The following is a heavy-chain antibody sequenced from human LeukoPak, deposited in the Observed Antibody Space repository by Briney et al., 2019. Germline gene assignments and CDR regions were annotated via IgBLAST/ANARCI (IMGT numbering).Heavy chain of an antibody. CDR3: ARDLDYYDSSGYPIHYYYGMDV. V-gene: IGHV1-69*04. CDR1: GGTFSSYA. D-gene: IGHD3-22*01. Sequence: SVKVSCKASGGTFSSYAISWVRQAPGQGLEWMGRIIPILGIANYAQKFQGRVTITADKSTSTAYMELSSLRSEDTAVYYCARDLDYYDSSGYPIHYYYGMDVWGQGTTVTVSS. J-gene: IGHJ6*02. CDR2: IIPILGIA.